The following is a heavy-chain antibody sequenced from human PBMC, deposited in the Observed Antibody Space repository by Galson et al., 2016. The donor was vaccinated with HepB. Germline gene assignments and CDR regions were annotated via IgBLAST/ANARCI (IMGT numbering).Heavy chain of an antibody. J-gene: IGHJ5*02. CDR3: AKNGYSGYDYGRFDP. CDR1: GFTFSNYA. D-gene: IGHD5-12*01. V-gene: IGHV3-23*01. CDR2: ISGSGGST. Sequence: SLRLSCAASGFTFSNYAMSWVRQAPGKGLEWVSVISGSGGSTHYADTVKGRFTISRDNSKNTLYLQMNSLRVEDTAIYYCAKNGYSGYDYGRFDPWGQGTLVTVSS.